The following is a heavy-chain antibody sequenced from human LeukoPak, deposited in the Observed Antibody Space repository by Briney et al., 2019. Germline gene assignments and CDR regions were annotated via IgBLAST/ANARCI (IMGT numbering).Heavy chain of an antibody. CDR3: TRGKDYDYVGGSYRSFDY. D-gene: IGHD3-16*02. Sequence: SETLSLTCAVYGESFSGYYWGWIRQPPGKGLEWIGEINDTGSTNYNPSLKSRVTISVDTSKNQFSLKLSSVTAADTAVYYCTRGKDYDYVGGSYRSFDYWGQGTLVTVSS. CDR2: INDTGST. CDR1: GESFSGYY. J-gene: IGHJ4*02. V-gene: IGHV4-34*01.